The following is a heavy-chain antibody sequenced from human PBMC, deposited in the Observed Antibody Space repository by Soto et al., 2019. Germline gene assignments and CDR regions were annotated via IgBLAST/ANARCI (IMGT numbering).Heavy chain of an antibody. D-gene: IGHD3-10*01. Sequence: ASVKVACKASGYTFTSYGISWVRQAPGQGLEWMGWISAYNGNTNYAQKLQGRVTMTTDTSTSTAYMELRSLRSDDTAVYYCARIAMVRGVSTTYYYYYMDVWGQGTTVTVSS. J-gene: IGHJ6*03. CDR1: GYTFTSYG. V-gene: IGHV1-18*01. CDR2: ISAYNGNT. CDR3: ARIAMVRGVSTTYYYYYMDV.